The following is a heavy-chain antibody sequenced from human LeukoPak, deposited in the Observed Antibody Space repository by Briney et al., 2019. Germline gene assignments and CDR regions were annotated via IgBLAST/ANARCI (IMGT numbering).Heavy chain of an antibody. J-gene: IGHJ6*02. CDR1: GGSFSGYY. Sequence: SETLSLTCAVYGGSFSGYYWSWIRQPAGKGLEWIGRIYTSGSTNYNPSLKSRVTISVDTSKNQFSLKLSSVTAADTAVYYCASIPITMVRGVIIIYYGMDVWGQGTTVTVSS. D-gene: IGHD3-10*01. CDR2: IYTSGST. V-gene: IGHV4-59*10. CDR3: ASIPITMVRGVIIIYYGMDV.